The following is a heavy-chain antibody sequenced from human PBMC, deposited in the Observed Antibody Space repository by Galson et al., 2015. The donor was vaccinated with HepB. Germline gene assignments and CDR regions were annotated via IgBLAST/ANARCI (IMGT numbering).Heavy chain of an antibody. D-gene: IGHD6-13*01. CDR3: ARYSRQQLVEGYYYYGMDV. CDR2: IYPGDSDT. J-gene: IGHJ6*02. Sequence: QSGAEVKKPGESPKISCKGSGYSFTSYWIGWVRQMPGKGLGWMGIIYPGDSDTRYSPAFQGQVTISADKSISTAYLQWSSLKASDTAMYYCARYSRQQLVEGYYYYGMDVWGQGTTVTVSS. CDR1: GYSFTSYW. V-gene: IGHV5-51*01.